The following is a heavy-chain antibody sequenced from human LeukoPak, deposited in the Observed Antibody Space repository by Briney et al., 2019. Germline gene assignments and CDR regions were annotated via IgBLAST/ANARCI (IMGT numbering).Heavy chain of an antibody. CDR3: ARSEELHLLIRKWELYAFDI. V-gene: IGHV6-1*01. Sequence: SQTLSLTCAISGDSVSSNSAAWNWIRQSPSRGLEWLGRTYYRSKWYNDYAVSVKSRITINPDTSKNQFSLQLNSVTPEDTAVYYCARSEELHLLIRKWELYAFDIWGQGTMVTVSS. CDR1: GDSVSSNSAA. D-gene: IGHD1-26*01. J-gene: IGHJ3*02. CDR2: TYYRSKWYN.